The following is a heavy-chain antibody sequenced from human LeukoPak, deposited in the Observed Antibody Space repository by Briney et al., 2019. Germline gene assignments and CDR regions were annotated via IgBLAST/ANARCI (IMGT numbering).Heavy chain of an antibody. D-gene: IGHD6-19*01. CDR1: GGSISSSNYY. J-gene: IGHJ4*02. CDR3: ARLGDDNGGWYYFDY. Sequence: SETLSLTCTVSGGSISSSNYYWGWIRQPPGKGPEWIGTYHYTGNTYYNPSLQSRVTISVDTSKNQFSLKLSSVTAADTAVYYCARLGDDNGGWYYFDYWGQGTLVTVAS. V-gene: IGHV4-39*01. CDR2: YHYTGNT.